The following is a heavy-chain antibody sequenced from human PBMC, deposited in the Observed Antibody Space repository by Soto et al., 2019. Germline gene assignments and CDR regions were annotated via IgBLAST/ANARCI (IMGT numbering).Heavy chain of an antibody. Sequence: EVQRVESGGGLVKPGGSLRLSCAASGFTFTKAWMNWVRQAPGKGLEWVGHIKSKTEGGTTNYAAPVKGRFTISRDDSKNTVYLQMNSLKTEDTAVYYCVPHSGGYINYYGMDVWGQGTAVTVSS. CDR2: IKSKTEGGTT. J-gene: IGHJ6*02. CDR1: GFTFTKAW. V-gene: IGHV3-15*07. CDR3: VPHSGGYINYYGMDV. D-gene: IGHD3-10*01.